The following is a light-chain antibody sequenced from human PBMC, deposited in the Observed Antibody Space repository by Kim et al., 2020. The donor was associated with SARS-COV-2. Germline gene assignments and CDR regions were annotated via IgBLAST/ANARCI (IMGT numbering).Light chain of an antibody. CDR2: GKN. V-gene: IGLV3-19*01. CDR1: SLRSYD. J-gene: IGLJ3*02. CDR3: NSRDSSGNHLV. Sequence: LGQTVRIKGQGDSLRSYDASWYQKKPGQAPVLVIYGKNNRPSGIPDRFSGASSGNTASLTITGAQAEDEADYYCNSRDSSGNHLVFGGGTQLTVL.